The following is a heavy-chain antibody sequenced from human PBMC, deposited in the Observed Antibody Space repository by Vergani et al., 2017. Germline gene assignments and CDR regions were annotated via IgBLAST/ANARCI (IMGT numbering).Heavy chain of an antibody. CDR1: GFTFSSYS. J-gene: IGHJ4*02. V-gene: IGHV3-21*04. CDR2: ISSSGSTI. D-gene: IGHD6-13*01. CDR3: ARDPSSSWVFDY. Sequence: EVQLVESGGGLVKPGGSLRLSCAASGFTFSSYSMNWVRQAPGKGLEWVSSISSSGSTIYYADSVKGRFTISRDNAKNSLYLQMNSLRAEDTAVYYCARDPSSSWVFDYWGQGTLVTVSS.